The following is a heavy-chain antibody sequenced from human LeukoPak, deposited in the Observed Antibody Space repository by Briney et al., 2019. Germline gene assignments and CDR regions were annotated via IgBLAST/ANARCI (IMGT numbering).Heavy chain of an antibody. CDR1: GFTFGDYA. Sequence: PGGSLRLSCTASGFTFGDYAMSWVRQAPGKGPEWVASISESGGSIYYADSVKGRFTISRDNSRNTLFVQMNSLRVEDTAVYYCAKGWRLLQNWLDSWGQGTLVTVSS. V-gene: IGHV3-23*01. D-gene: IGHD3-22*01. CDR2: ISESGGSI. CDR3: AKGWRLLQNWLDS. J-gene: IGHJ5*01.